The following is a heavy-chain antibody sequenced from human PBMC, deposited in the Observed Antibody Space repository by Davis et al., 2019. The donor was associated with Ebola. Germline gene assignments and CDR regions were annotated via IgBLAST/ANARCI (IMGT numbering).Heavy chain of an antibody. V-gene: IGHV1-3*01. CDR1: GGTFSSYA. J-gene: IGHJ6*02. Sequence: ASVKVSCKASGGTFSSYAISWVRQAPGQRLEWMGWINAGNGNTKYSQKFQGRVTITRDTSASTAYMELSSLRSEDTAVYYCARGLLGYSSSKLEYYYYGMDVWGQGTTVTVSS. CDR2: INAGNGNT. CDR3: ARGLLGYSSSKLEYYYYGMDV. D-gene: IGHD6-6*01.